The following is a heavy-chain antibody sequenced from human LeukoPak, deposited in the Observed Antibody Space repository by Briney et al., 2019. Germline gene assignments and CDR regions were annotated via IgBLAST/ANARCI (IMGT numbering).Heavy chain of an antibody. CDR3: ARFDSGYDYFDY. Sequence: SETLSLTCTVSGGSISSSSYYWVWIRQPPGKGLEWIGSIYYSGSTYYNPSLKSRVTISVDTSKNQFSLKLSSVTAADTAVYYCARFDSGYDYFDYWGQGTLVTVSS. CDR1: GGSISSSSYY. V-gene: IGHV4-39*07. CDR2: IYYSGST. D-gene: IGHD5-12*01. J-gene: IGHJ4*02.